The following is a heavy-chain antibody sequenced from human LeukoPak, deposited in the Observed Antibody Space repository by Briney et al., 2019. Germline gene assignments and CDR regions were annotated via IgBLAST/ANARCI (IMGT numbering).Heavy chain of an antibody. CDR3: ARDSTAPYYYGMDV. CDR2: TNHSGST. CDR1: GGSFSGYY. D-gene: IGHD1-1*01. V-gene: IGHV4-34*01. J-gene: IGHJ6*02. Sequence: SETLSLTCAVYGGSFSGYYWSWIRQPPGKGLEWIGETNHSGSTNYNPSLKSRVTISVDTSKNQFSLKLSSVTAADTAAYYCARDSTAPYYYGMDVWGQGTTVTVSS.